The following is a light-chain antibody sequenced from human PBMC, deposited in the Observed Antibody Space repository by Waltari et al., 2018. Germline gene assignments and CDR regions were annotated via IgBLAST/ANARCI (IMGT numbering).Light chain of an antibody. CDR2: DAS. CDR3: QKYVSLPAT. Sequence: EIVLPPPPATLSLSPGGRATISCRASQSVGRSFAWYQQKPGQAHKLLIYDASSMATGIPYRFSGSGSGTDFSLTISRLEPEDFAVYYCQKYVSLPATFGQGTKVEIK. CDR1: QSVGRS. V-gene: IGKV3-20*01. J-gene: IGKJ1*01.